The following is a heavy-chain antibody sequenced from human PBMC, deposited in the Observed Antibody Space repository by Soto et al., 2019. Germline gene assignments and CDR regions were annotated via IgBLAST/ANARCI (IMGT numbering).Heavy chain of an antibody. D-gene: IGHD6-19*01. J-gene: IGHJ1*01. Sequence: EVQLVESGGGLVKPGGSLRLSCVASGFTFSSYTMNWVRQAPGKGLEWVSSISSSTSYIYYADSVKGRFTISRDNAKNSLYLQMNSLRAEDTAVYYCASDLEYSSGLRQHWGQGTLVTVSS. CDR1: GFTFSSYT. V-gene: IGHV3-21*01. CDR3: ASDLEYSSGLRQH. CDR2: ISSSTSYI.